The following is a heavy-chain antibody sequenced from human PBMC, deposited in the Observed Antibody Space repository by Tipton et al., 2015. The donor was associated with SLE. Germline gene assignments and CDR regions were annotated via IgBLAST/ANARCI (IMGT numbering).Heavy chain of an antibody. D-gene: IGHD2-2*01. V-gene: IGHV4-59*07. CDR3: SVVPAAEGMDV. Sequence: TLSLTCTVSGGSISSHYWSWIRQPPGKGLEWIGYIYYSGSTNYNPSLKSRVTISVDTSKNQFSLKLSSVTAADTAVYYCSVVPAAEGMDVWGQGTTVTVSS. J-gene: IGHJ6*02. CDR2: IYYSGST. CDR1: GGSISSHY.